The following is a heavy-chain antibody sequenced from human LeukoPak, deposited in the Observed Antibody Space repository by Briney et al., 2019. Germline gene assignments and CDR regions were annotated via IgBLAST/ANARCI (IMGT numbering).Heavy chain of an antibody. V-gene: IGHV3-30*18. Sequence: GGPLRLPCAPSGFPFNSYGMHWVRQAPGKGLEWVAVISYDGSNKYYADSVKGRFTISRDNSKNTLYLQMNSLRAEDTAVYYCAKEDYGGTFDYWGQGTLVTVSS. CDR1: GFPFNSYG. CDR3: AKEDYGGTFDY. J-gene: IGHJ4*02. D-gene: IGHD4-23*01. CDR2: ISYDGSNK.